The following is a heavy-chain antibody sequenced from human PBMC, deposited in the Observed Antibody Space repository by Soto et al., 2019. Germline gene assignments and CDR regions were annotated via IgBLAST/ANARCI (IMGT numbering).Heavy chain of an antibody. CDR1: GGTFSSYA. Sequence: SVKVSCKASGGTFSSYAISWVRQAPGQGLEWMGGIIPIFGTANYAQKFQGRVTITADESTSTAYMELSSLRSEDTAVYYCARVSIFGVVTHYFDYWGQGTLVPVSS. D-gene: IGHD3-3*01. CDR3: ARVSIFGVVTHYFDY. CDR2: IIPIFGTA. J-gene: IGHJ4*02. V-gene: IGHV1-69*13.